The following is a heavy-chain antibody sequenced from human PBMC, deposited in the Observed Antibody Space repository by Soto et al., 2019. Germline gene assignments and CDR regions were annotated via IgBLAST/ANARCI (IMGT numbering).Heavy chain of an antibody. Sequence: QVQLQESGPGLVKPSETLSLTCTVSGGSVTSGSYYWSWIRQPPGKGLEWIGYIYNSGSTNYNPSLKSRGTISVDPSKRQISRKLSSVTAADTAVYYCARDQGIAVAVFDYWGQGTVVTVSS. V-gene: IGHV4-61*01. CDR2: IYNSGST. J-gene: IGHJ4*02. CDR3: ARDQGIAVAVFDY. CDR1: GGSVTSGSYY. D-gene: IGHD6-19*01.